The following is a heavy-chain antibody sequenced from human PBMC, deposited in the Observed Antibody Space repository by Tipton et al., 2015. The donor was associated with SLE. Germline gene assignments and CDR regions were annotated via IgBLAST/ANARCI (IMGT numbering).Heavy chain of an antibody. CDR2: IYTSGST. Sequence: LRLSCTVSGGSISSGSYYWSWIRQPAGKGLEWIGYIYTSGSTNYNPSLKSRVTISVDTSKNQFSLKLSSVTAADTAMYYCARGQWLVRDAFDIWGQGTVVTVSS. CDR1: GGSISSGSYY. V-gene: IGHV4-61*09. D-gene: IGHD6-19*01. J-gene: IGHJ3*02. CDR3: ARGQWLVRDAFDI.